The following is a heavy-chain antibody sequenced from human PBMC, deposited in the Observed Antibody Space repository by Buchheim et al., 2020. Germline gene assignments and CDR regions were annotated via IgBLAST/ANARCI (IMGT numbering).Heavy chain of an antibody. D-gene: IGHD3-22*01. V-gene: IGHV3-7*04. CDR1: GFTFSSYW. J-gene: IGHJ6*03. CDR2: IKQDGSEK. Sequence: EVQLVESGGGLVQPGGSLRLSCAASGFTFSSYWMSWVRQAPGKGLEWVANIKQDGSEKYDVDSVKGRFTISRDNAKNSLYLQMNSLRAEDTAVYYCARVDYYDSSGYYWYYYYYMDVWGKGTT. CDR3: ARVDYYDSSGYYWYYYYYMDV.